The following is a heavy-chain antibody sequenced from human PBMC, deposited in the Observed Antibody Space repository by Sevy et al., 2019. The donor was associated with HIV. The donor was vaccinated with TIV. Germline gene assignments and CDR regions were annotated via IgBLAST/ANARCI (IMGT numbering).Heavy chain of an antibody. J-gene: IGHJ5*02. Sequence: GGSLRLSCAGSGFRFDDYAMHWVRQAPGKGLEWVSGISWNSGTIGYADSVKGRFTISRDNAKSSLYLQMNSLRTEDTAFYYCAKNLGKYFWSTANYFDPWGQGTLVTVST. CDR2: ISWNSGTI. CDR1: GFRFDDYA. V-gene: IGHV3-9*01. D-gene: IGHD3-3*01. CDR3: AKNLGKYFWSTANYFDP.